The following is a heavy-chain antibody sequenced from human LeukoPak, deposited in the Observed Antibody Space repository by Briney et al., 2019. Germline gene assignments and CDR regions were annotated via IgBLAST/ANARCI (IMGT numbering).Heavy chain of an antibody. CDR2: IIPILGTA. CDR1: GGTFSSYA. D-gene: IGHD2-21*02. V-gene: IGHV1-69*05. Sequence: SVKVSCKASGGTFSSYAVNWVRQAPGQGLQWMGGIIPILGTANYAQKFQDRVTISTDESTNTAYVELSSLRSEDTAIYYCVTSAIAVVTARGSFDMWGQGTVVTV. CDR3: VTSAIAVVTARGSFDM. J-gene: IGHJ3*02.